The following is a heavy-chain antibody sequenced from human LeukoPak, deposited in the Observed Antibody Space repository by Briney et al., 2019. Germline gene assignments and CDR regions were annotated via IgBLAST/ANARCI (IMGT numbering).Heavy chain of an antibody. V-gene: IGHV1-18*01. CDR1: GYTFSSYG. CDR2: ISAYNGNT. D-gene: IGHD3-16*02. CDR3: ARGVMITFGGVIDLDAFDI. J-gene: IGHJ3*02. Sequence: SSVKVSCKASGYTFSSYGISWVRQAPGQGLEWMGWISAYNGNTQYAQKLQGGVTMTTDTSTSTAYMELRSLRSDDTAVYYCARGVMITFGGVIDLDAFDIWGQGTMVTVSS.